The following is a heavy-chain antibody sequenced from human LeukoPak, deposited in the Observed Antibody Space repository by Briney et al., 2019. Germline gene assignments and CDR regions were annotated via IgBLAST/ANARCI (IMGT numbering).Heavy chain of an antibody. D-gene: IGHD3-3*01. J-gene: IGHJ2*01. CDR3: ARHVLSGYLNYWYFDL. CDR1: GGSISSSSYY. V-gene: IGHV4-39*01. Sequence: SETLSLTCTVSGGSISSSSYYWGWIRRPPGKGLEWIGSIYYSGSTYYSPSLKSRVTISVDTSKNQFSLKLSSVTAADTAVYYCARHVLSGYLNYWYFDLWGRGTLVTVSS. CDR2: IYYSGST.